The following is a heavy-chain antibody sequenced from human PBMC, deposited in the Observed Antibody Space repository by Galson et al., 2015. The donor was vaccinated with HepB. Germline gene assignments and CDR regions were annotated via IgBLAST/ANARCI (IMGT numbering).Heavy chain of an antibody. V-gene: IGHV1-69*06. CDR1: GGTFSSYA. Sequence: SVKVSCKASGGTFSSYAISWVRQAPGQGLEWMGGIIPIFGTANYAQKFQGRVAITADKSTSTAYMELSSLRSEDTAVYYCASIAATATYYYYGMDVWGQGTTVTVSS. CDR3: ASIAATATYYYYGMDV. CDR2: IIPIFGTA. J-gene: IGHJ6*02. D-gene: IGHD6-13*01.